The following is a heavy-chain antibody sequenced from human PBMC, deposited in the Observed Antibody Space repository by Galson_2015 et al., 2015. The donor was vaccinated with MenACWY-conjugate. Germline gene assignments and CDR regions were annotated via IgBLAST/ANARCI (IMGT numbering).Heavy chain of an antibody. CDR1: GFTFSSYA. V-gene: IGHV3-23*01. CDR3: ARSGGMDV. J-gene: IGHJ6*02. CDR2: ISDAGGRI. Sequence: SLRLSCAASGFTFSSYAMSWVRQAPGKGLEWVSAISDAGGRIYYADSVKGRFTISRDNSRNTLFLQMNSLRADDTAVYFCARSGGMDVWGQGTTVTVSS.